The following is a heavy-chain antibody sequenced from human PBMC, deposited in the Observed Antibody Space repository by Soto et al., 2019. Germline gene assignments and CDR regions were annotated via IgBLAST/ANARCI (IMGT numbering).Heavy chain of an antibody. CDR2: ISSSGSTI. Sequence: PGGSLRLSCAASGFTFSDYYMSWIRQAPGKGLEWVSYISSSGSTIYYADSVKGRFTISRDNAKNSLYLQMNSLTAEDTAVYFCAKRRGAGGHFDYWGQGALVTVSS. V-gene: IGHV3-11*01. CDR1: GFTFSDYY. D-gene: IGHD2-15*01. J-gene: IGHJ4*02. CDR3: AKRRGAGGHFDY.